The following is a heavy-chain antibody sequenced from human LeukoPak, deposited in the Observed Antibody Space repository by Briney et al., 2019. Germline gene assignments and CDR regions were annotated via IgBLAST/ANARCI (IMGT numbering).Heavy chain of an antibody. Sequence: ASVKVSCKASGYTFTGYYMHWVRQAPGQGLEWVGWINPNSGGTNYAQKFQGRVTMTRDTSISTAYMELSRLRFDDTAMYYCARIHCSSTSCYFFDYWGRGTLVTVSS. J-gene: IGHJ4*02. D-gene: IGHD2-2*01. V-gene: IGHV1-2*02. CDR3: ARIHCSSTSCYFFDY. CDR1: GYTFTGYY. CDR2: INPNSGGT.